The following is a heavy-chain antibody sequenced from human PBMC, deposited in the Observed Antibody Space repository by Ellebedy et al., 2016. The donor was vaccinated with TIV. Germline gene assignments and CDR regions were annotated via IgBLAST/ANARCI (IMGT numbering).Heavy chain of an antibody. CDR3: STLSDTGY. Sequence: GESLKIYCAASGFTFSRHWMHWIRQAQGKGLVWRARINGDGGFTSHADFVKGRFTISRDNAKKTLYLQMNSLNAEDTAMYYCSTLSDTGYWGHGTLVTVSS. J-gene: IGHJ4*01. CDR2: INGDGGFT. V-gene: IGHV3-74*01. CDR1: GFTFSRHW. D-gene: IGHD2-21*02.